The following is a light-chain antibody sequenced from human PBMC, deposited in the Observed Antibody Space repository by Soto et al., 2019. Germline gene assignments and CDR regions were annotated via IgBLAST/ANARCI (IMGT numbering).Light chain of an antibody. Sequence: DIVMTQSPDSLAVSLGERATINCKSSQSVLYSSNNKNYLAWYQQKPGQPPKLPIYWASTRKSGVPDRFSGSGSETDFTLTISSLQAEDGAVYYCQQYYGTRFSFGPGTRVDIK. CDR2: WAS. J-gene: IGKJ3*01. CDR3: QQYYGTRFS. CDR1: QSVLYSSNNKNY. V-gene: IGKV4-1*01.